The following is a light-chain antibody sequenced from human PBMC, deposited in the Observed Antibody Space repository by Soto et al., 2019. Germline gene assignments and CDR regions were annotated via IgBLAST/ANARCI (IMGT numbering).Light chain of an antibody. CDR1: SSDVGGYNY. Sequence: HSALTQPASVSGSPGQSITISCTGTSSDVGGYNYVSWYQHHPGKAPKLMIYDVTNRPSGVSNPFSGSKSGNTASLTISGLQAEDEADYYCTSYTTSSPYLVFGGGTKLTVL. CDR3: TSYTTSSPYLV. CDR2: DVT. V-gene: IGLV2-14*03. J-gene: IGLJ3*02.